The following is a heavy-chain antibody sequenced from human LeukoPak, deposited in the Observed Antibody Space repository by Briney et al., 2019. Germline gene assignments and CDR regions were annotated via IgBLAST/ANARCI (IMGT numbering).Heavy chain of an antibody. CDR1: GFTFSSYA. CDR3: ALDCCTGSRFDH. J-gene: IGHJ4*02. V-gene: IGHV3-23*01. Sequence: PGGSLRLSCAASGFTFSSYAMTWVRQAPGKGLEWVSAISGSGGSTYYADSVKGRFTISRDNSKNTLYLQMNSLTVEDTAVYYCALDCCTGSRFDHWGQGTLVTVSS. CDR2: ISGSGGST. D-gene: IGHD2-8*02.